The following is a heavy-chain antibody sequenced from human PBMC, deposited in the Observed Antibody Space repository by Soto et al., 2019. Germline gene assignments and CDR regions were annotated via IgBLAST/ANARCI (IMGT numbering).Heavy chain of an antibody. Sequence: QITLKESGPTLVKPTQTLTLSCTFSGFSLSSNGVGVAWIRQPPGKALEWLAVIYWDDDNRYRPSLKSRLTNTKATSKTQVVFTMTNMDTVDTGTYCCAHFRNYYDSSGFDGVFDIWGQGTTVTVSS. D-gene: IGHD3-22*01. J-gene: IGHJ3*02. CDR1: GFSLSSNGVG. V-gene: IGHV2-5*02. CDR3: AHFRNYYDSSGFDGVFDI. CDR2: IYWDDDN.